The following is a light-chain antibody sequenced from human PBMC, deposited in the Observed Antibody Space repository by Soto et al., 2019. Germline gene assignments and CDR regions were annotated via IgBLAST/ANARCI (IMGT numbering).Light chain of an antibody. CDR3: SSYTTSNTLV. V-gene: IGLV2-14*01. Sequence: QSVLTQPASVSGSPGQSITISCTGTSSDVGAYTYVSWYQQHPGKAPKLMIFEVSDRPSGVYNRFSGSKSGNTASLTISGLQAEDEADYYCSSYTTSNTLVFGGGTQLTVL. J-gene: IGLJ2*01. CDR2: EVS. CDR1: SSDVGAYTY.